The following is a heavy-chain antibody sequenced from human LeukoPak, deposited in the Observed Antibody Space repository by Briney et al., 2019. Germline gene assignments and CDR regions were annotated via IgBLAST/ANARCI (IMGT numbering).Heavy chain of an antibody. J-gene: IGHJ4*02. V-gene: IGHV4-34*01. CDR1: GGSFSGYY. CDR2: INHSGST. Sequence: SETLSVTCAVYGGSFSGYYWSWIRQPPGKGLEWIGEINHSGSTNYNPSLKSRVTISVDTSKNQFSLKLSSVTAADTAVYYCAGRRYSYGYYWGQGTLVTVSS. CDR3: AGRRYSYGYY. D-gene: IGHD5-18*01.